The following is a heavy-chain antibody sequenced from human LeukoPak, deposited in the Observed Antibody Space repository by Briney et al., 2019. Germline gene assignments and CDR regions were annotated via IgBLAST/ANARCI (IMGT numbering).Heavy chain of an antibody. CDR3: ARGRDRSKAGEH. V-gene: IGHV4-34*01. Sequence: SETLSLTCALWGFPCSGYYCSWIRQPPGKGLEWIGEIHPYGDLYYNSSLRSRLTISIDTSKTQFSLRLTSLTAADTAFYYCARGRDRSKAGEHWGEGTLVTVSS. CDR1: GFPCSGYY. CDR2: IHPYGDL. D-gene: IGHD2-21*01. J-gene: IGHJ4*02.